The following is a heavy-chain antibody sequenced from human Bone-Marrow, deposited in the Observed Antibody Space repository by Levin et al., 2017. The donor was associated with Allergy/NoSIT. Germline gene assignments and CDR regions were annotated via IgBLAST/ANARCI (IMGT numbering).Heavy chain of an antibody. D-gene: IGHD4-11*01. V-gene: IGHV4-38-2*02. CDR2: IYHSGST. Sequence: GSLRLSCAVSGYSISSGYYWGWIRQPPGKGLEWIGSIYHSGSTYYNPSLKSRVTISVDTSKNQFSLKLSSVTAADTAVYYCARDLTTVTHLAPWGQGTLVTVSS. CDR1: GYSISSGYY. CDR3: ARDLTTVTHLAP. J-gene: IGHJ5*02.